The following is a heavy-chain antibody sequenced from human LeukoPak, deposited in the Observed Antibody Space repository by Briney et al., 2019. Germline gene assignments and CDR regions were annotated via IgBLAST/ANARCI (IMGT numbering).Heavy chain of an antibody. Sequence: SETLSLTCTVSGGSISSYYWGWIRQPPGKGLEYIGYIYYSGSTNYNPSLQSRVTISVDTSKIHFSLRLTSVTAADTAVYYCARRGGGHAFDIWGQGTLVTVSS. D-gene: IGHD3-16*01. V-gene: IGHV4-59*08. CDR2: IYYSGST. CDR1: GGSISSYY. CDR3: ARRGGGHAFDI. J-gene: IGHJ3*02.